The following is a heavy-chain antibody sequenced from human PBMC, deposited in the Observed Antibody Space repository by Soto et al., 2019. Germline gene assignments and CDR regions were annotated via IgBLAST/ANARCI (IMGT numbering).Heavy chain of an antibody. CDR3: ARDVGYSSGWAALYYYGMDV. CDR1: GGTFSSYA. CDR2: IIPIFGTA. D-gene: IGHD6-19*01. Sequence: QVQLAQSGAEVKKPGSSVKVSCKASGGTFSSYAISWVRQAPGQGLEWMGGIIPIFGTANYAQKFQGRVTITADESTSTAYMELSSLRSEDTAVYYCARDVGYSSGWAALYYYGMDVWGQGTTVTVSS. J-gene: IGHJ6*02. V-gene: IGHV1-69*01.